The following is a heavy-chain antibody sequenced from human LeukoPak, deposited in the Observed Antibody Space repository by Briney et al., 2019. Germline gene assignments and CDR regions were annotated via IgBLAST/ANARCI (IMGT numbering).Heavy chain of an antibody. V-gene: IGHV3-30*03. J-gene: IGHJ6*02. Sequence: PGGSLRLSCAASGFTFSTYSMHWVRQAPGKGLEWVAVISSDGSKKYYADSVKGRFTISRDNSKNTLYLQVNSLRAEDTAVYYCARAEGSDSLNYYGMDVWGQGTTVTVSS. CDR1: GFTFSTYS. CDR2: ISSDGSKK. CDR3: ARAEGSDSLNYYGMDV. D-gene: IGHD2-21*02.